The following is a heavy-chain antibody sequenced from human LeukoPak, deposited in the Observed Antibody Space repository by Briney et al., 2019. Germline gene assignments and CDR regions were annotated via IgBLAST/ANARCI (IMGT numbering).Heavy chain of an antibody. Sequence: ASVKVSCKASGYTFTSYGISWVRQAPGQGLEWMGWINPNSGGTNYAQKFQGRVTMTRDTSISTAYMEPSRLRSDDTAVYYCARNYDILTGYYAAYFDYWGQGTLVTVSS. V-gene: IGHV1-2*02. J-gene: IGHJ4*02. CDR2: INPNSGGT. D-gene: IGHD3-9*01. CDR3: ARNYDILTGYYAAYFDY. CDR1: GYTFTSYG.